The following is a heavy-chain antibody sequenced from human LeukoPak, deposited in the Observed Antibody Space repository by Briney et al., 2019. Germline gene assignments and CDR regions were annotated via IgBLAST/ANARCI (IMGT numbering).Heavy chain of an antibody. J-gene: IGHJ4*02. Sequence: GASVKVSCKASGCTFTNNYLHWVRQAPGQGLEWMGMIYPRDGSTSYAQNFQGRVTVTRDTSTTTVHMELRGLRSGDTAVYYCARDQEGFDYWGQGTVVTVSS. CDR1: GCTFTNNY. CDR2: IYPRDGST. CDR3: ARDQEGFDY. V-gene: IGHV1-46*01.